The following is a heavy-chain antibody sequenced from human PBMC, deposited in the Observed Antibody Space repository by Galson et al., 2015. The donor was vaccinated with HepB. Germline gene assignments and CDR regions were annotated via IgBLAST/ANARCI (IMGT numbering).Heavy chain of an antibody. Sequence: SVKVSCKASGYTFTGYYMHWVRQAPGQGLEWMGRINPNSGGTNYAQKFQGRVTMTRDTSISTAYMELSRLRSDDTAVYYCARDHGGTPGCFDIWGQGTMVTVSS. CDR1: GYTFTGYY. V-gene: IGHV1-2*06. CDR2: INPNSGGT. J-gene: IGHJ3*02. CDR3: ARDHGGTPGCFDI. D-gene: IGHD4-23*01.